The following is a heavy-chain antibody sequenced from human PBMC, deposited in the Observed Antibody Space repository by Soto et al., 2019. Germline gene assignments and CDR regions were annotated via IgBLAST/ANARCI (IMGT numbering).Heavy chain of an antibody. J-gene: IGHJ4*02. CDR2: ILSGGDT. V-gene: IGHV3-53*01. Sequence: PGGSLRLSCAASGFTVSSGYMSWVRQAPGMGLEWVSVILSGGDTYYADSVKGRFTVSRDNSQNTVYLQMNSLRGEDTATYYCARCYWRVGESYFLDYWGQGFLVTVSS. CDR1: GFTVSSGY. CDR3: ARCYWRVGESYFLDY. D-gene: IGHD3-10*01.